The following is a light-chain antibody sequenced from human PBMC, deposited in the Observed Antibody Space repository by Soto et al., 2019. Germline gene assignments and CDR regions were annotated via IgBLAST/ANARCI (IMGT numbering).Light chain of an antibody. J-gene: IGKJ4*01. CDR3: QQIYSAPLT. V-gene: IGKV1-39*01. CDR2: AAS. CDR1: QTITTY. Sequence: DIQMTQSPSSLFASVGDSVTITCRASQTITTYLNWYRQKTGKAPKLLIYAASSLQSGVPSRFSGSGSETEFTLTISSMQPEDFATYFCQQIYSAPLTFGGRTKVEIK.